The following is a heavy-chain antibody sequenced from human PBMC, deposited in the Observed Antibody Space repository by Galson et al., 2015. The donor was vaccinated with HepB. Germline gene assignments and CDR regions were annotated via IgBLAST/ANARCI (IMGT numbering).Heavy chain of an antibody. CDR3: ARALTKWELLCLDY. CDR2: VWYDGSNK. J-gene: IGHJ4*02. Sequence: SLRLSCAASGFTFSSYGMHWVRQAPGKGLEWVAVVWYDGSNKYYADSVKGRFTISRDNSKNTLYLQMNSPRAEDTAVYYCARALTKWELLCLDYWGQGTLVTVSS. CDR1: GFTFSSYG. D-gene: IGHD1-26*01. V-gene: IGHV3-33*08.